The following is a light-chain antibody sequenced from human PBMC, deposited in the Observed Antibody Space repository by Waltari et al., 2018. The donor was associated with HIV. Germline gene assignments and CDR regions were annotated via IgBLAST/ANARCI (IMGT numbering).Light chain of an antibody. V-gene: IGLV2-14*03. CDR2: DVT. Sequence: QSALTQPASVSGSPGQSIVISCTGTSADVGSYNYVSWYQQHPGKVPKLVIYDVTSRPSGVSNRFSGSKSGNTASLTISGLRADDEADYYCSSYVGSSTSWLFGGGTKLTV. CDR3: SSYVGSSTSWL. J-gene: IGLJ3*02. CDR1: SADVGSYNY.